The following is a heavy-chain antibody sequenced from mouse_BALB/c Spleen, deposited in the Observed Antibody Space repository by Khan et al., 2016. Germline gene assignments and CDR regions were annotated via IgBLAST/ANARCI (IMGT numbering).Heavy chain of an antibody. CDR2: INPSSGYT. V-gene: IGHV1-4*01. D-gene: IGHD2-1*01. J-gene: IGHJ2*01. Sequence: QVQLQQSGAELARPGASVKMSCKASGYTFTIYTMHWVKQRPGQGLEWIGNINPSSGYTNYNQKFKDKATLTADKSYSTAYMQLSSLTAEASAVYYWARSRRMGGNYLFDYWGQGTTLTVSS. CDR1: GYTFTIYT. CDR3: ARSRRMGGNYLFDY.